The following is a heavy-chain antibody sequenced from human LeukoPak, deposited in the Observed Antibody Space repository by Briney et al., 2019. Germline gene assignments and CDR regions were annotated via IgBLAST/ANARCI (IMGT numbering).Heavy chain of an antibody. CDR1: GFTFSSYA. J-gene: IGHJ4*02. Sequence: PGGSLRLSCAASGFTFSSYAMSWVRQAPGKGLEWVSAISGSGGSTYYADSVKGRFTISRDNSKNTLYLQMNSLRAEDTAVYYCAKDCDTMVRGEWVYWGQGTMVTVPP. CDR2: ISGSGGST. V-gene: IGHV3-23*01. D-gene: IGHD3-10*01. CDR3: AKDCDTMVRGEWVY.